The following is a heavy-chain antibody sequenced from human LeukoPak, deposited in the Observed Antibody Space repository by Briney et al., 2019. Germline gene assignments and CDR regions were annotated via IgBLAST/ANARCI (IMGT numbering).Heavy chain of an antibody. V-gene: IGHV1-18*01. CDR1: GGTFSSYA. Sequence: ASVKVSCKASGGTFSSYAISWVRQAPGQGLEWMGWISAYNGNTNYAQKLQGRVTMTTDTSTSTAYMELRSLRSDDTAVYYCARMLTVRGVIRVDPWGQGTLVTVSS. D-gene: IGHD3-10*01. J-gene: IGHJ5*02. CDR2: ISAYNGNT. CDR3: ARMLTVRGVIRVDP.